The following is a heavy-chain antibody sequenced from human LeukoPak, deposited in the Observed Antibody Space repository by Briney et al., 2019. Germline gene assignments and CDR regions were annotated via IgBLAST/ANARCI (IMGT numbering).Heavy chain of an antibody. CDR2: ISGRGDAT. J-gene: IGHJ4*02. CDR3: ARGGGEWFGELSRIDY. CDR1: GFDFSVYG. D-gene: IGHD3-10*01. Sequence: GGSLRLSCVASGFDFSVYGMNWVRQAPGKGLEWVSGISGRGDATSYADSVKGRFTISRDNSKNTLYLQMNSLTAADTAVYYCARGGGEWFGELSRIDYWGQGTLVTVSS. V-gene: IGHV3-23*01.